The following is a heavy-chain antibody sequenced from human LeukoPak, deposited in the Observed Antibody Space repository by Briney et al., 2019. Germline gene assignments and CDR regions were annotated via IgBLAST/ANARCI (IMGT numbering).Heavy chain of an antibody. Sequence: SETLSLTCTVSGASISGSGYYWGWIRQPPGKGLEWIGSIYSSGSTYYNPSLKSRVTISVDTSKNQFSLKLSSVTAADTAVYYCARGGVLRYFDWRRKLLALDYWGQGTLVTVSS. CDR2: IYSSGST. CDR1: GASISGSGYY. CDR3: ARGGVLRYFDWRRKLLALDY. J-gene: IGHJ4*02. V-gene: IGHV4-39*07. D-gene: IGHD3-9*01.